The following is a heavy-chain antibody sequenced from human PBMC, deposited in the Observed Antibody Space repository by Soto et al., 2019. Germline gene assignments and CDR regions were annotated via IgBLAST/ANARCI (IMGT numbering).Heavy chain of an antibody. CDR1: GFTFSDYY. CDR3: SGYYSHAFDI. Sequence: TGGSLRLSCAASGFTFSDYYMSWIRQAPGKGLEWVSYISSSGSAIYYADSVKGRFTISRDNAKNSLYLQMNSLRAEDTAVYYCSGYYSHAFDIWGQGTMVTVSS. J-gene: IGHJ3*02. D-gene: IGHD3-22*01. V-gene: IGHV3-11*01. CDR2: ISSSGSAI.